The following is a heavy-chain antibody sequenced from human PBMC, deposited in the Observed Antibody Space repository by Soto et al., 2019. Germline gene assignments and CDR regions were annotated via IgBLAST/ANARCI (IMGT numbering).Heavy chain of an antibody. CDR2: ISGSGATT. CDR1: GFTFSSSA. V-gene: IGHV3-23*01. CDR3: ARESEDLTSNFDY. J-gene: IGHJ4*02. Sequence: PGGSLRLSCAASGFTFSSSAMSWVRQAPGKGLEWVAGISGSGATTYYADSMKGRFTVSRDNAKNSVYLDMNSLSAEDTAVYYCARESEDLTSNFDYWGQGTLVTVSS.